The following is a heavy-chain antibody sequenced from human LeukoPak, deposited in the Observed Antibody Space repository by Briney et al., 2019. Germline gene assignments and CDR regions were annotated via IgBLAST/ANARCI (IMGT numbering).Heavy chain of an antibody. Sequence: GGSLRLSRGASGFTFSRCAMSWVRPAPGKGLEWVSGISDRGDRTYYVDSVRGRLTISRENYKNTLYLQKNSLRADDTALYYCEKYGGRDGVDNPFDYWGQGTLVTVSS. CDR1: GFTFSRCA. D-gene: IGHD1-14*01. CDR2: ISDRGDRT. CDR3: EKYGGRDGVDNPFDY. J-gene: IGHJ4*02. V-gene: IGHV3-23*01.